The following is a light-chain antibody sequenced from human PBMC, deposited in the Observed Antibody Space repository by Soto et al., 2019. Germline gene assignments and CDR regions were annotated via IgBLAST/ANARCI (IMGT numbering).Light chain of an antibody. CDR2: EAS. CDR3: QHVATGLLT. V-gene: IGKV3-11*01. CDR1: QSVSSY. Sequence: IVLTQYPGTLSLSPGERASLSCRASQSVSSYLAWYQHKPGQAPRLLIYEASNRATGIPARFSGSGSGADFILTISSLDPGDFAVYYCQHVATGLLTFGGGTKVDVK. J-gene: IGKJ4*01.